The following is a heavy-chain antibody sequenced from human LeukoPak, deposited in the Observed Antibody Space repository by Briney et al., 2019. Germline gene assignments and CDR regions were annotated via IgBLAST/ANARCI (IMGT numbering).Heavy chain of an antibody. CDR1: GFFFSNSG. V-gene: IGHV3-30*18. J-gene: IGHJ4*02. Sequence: PGGSLRLSCAASGFFFSNSGMHWVRQAPGKRLEWVAILPYDGNNEYYADSVKGRFTASRDNSENTLYLQMNSLRSEDTAVSYCAKDGLYCTGGSCYNLLNSWGQGTLVIVSS. CDR2: LPYDGNNE. CDR3: AKDGLYCTGGSCYNLLNS. D-gene: IGHD2-15*01.